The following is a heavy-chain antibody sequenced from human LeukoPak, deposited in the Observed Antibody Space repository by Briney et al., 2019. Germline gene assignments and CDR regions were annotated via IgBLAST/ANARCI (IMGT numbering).Heavy chain of an antibody. CDR3: ARDRVGAAASPDY. J-gene: IGHJ4*02. D-gene: IGHD6-13*01. CDR2: INPNSGGT. Sequence: ASVKVSCKASGYTFTDYYMHWVRQAPGQGLEWMGWINPNSGGTSYAQKFQGRVTMTRDTSTSTVYMELSSLRSEDTAVYYCARDRVGAAASPDYWGQGTLVTVSS. V-gene: IGHV1-2*02. CDR1: GYTFTDYY.